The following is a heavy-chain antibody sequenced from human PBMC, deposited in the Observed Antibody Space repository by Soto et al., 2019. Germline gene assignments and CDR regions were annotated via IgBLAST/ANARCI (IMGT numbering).Heavy chain of an antibody. CDR3: ARVGWGCSSTSCRLTHGMDV. CDR1: GYTFTSYA. CDR2: INAGNGNT. D-gene: IGHD2-2*01. Sequence: ASVKVSCKASGYTFTSYAMHWVRQAPGQRLEWMGWINAGNGNTKYSQKFQGRVTITRDTSASTAYMELSSLRSEDTAVYYCARVGWGCSSTSCRLTHGMDVWGQGTTVTVSS. V-gene: IGHV1-3*01. J-gene: IGHJ6*02.